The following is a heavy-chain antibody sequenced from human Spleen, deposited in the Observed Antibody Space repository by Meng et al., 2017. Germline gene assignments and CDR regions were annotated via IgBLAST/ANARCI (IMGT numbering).Heavy chain of an antibody. CDR1: GYTFTSYY. V-gene: IGHV1-46*01. D-gene: IGHD3-10*01. J-gene: IGHJ3*02. Sequence: ASVKVSCKTSGYTFTSYYMHWVRQAPGQGLEWMGVINPSGGSTTYAQKFQGRVTMIRDTSTSTVYMELSSLRSDDTAVYYCARLLWFGRKPTFDIWGQGTMVTVSS. CDR3: ARLLWFGRKPTFDI. CDR2: INPSGGST.